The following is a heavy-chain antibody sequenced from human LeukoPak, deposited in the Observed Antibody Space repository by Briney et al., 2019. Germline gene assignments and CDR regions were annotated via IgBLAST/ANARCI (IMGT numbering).Heavy chain of an antibody. V-gene: IGHV4-34*01. CDR2: INHSGST. CDR3: ARGSRMTMVRGVIIRATTHYYYMDV. Sequence: ASETLSLTCAVYGGSFSGYYWSWIRQPPGKGLEWIGEINHSGSTNYNPSLKSRVTISVDTSKNQFSLKLSSVTAADTAVYYCARGSRMTMVRGVIIRATTHYYYMDVWGKGTTVTVSS. J-gene: IGHJ6*03. D-gene: IGHD3-10*01. CDR1: GGSFSGYY.